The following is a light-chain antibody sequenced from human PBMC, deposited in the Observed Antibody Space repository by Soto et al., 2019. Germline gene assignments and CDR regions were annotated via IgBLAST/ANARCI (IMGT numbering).Light chain of an antibody. V-gene: IGKV3D-20*02. CDR3: QQRHMWPIT. J-gene: IGKJ5*01. CDR2: DAS. CDR1: QSVTSTH. Sequence: EIVLTQSPGTLSLSPGERATLSCRASQSVTSTHLAWYQQKPGQAPRLLIYDASTRATGIPDRFSGSGSGTDFTLTISRLEPEDSAVYYCQQRHMWPITFGQGTRLEI.